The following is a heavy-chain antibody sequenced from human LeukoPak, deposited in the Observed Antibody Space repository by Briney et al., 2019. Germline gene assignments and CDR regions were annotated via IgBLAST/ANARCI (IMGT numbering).Heavy chain of an antibody. J-gene: IGHJ6*02. CDR1: GGTFTNYA. CDR3: AEDSSMVTTRAPYYYYYLDV. V-gene: IGHV1-69*11. D-gene: IGHD4-17*01. Sequence: ASVKVSCKASGGTFTNYAISWVRQAPGQGLEWMGWIIPLLGTPNYAQKFQGRVTITADDSTSTAYMELTSLRSEDTAVYYCAEDSSMVTTRAPYYYYYLDVWGQGTTVTVSS. CDR2: IIPLLGTP.